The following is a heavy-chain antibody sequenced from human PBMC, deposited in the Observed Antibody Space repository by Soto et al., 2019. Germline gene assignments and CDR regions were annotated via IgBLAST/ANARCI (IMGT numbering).Heavy chain of an antibody. Sequence: QVQLQESGPGLVKPSGTLSLTCAVSGGSISSSNWWSWGRQPPGKGLEWIGEIYHSGSTNYNPSLKSRVTISVDKSKNQFSLKLRSVTAADTAVYYCARVHYGSGSYYYFDYWGQGTLVTVSS. CDR3: ARVHYGSGSYYYFDY. D-gene: IGHD3-10*01. CDR1: GGSISSSNW. J-gene: IGHJ4*02. V-gene: IGHV4-4*02. CDR2: IYHSGST.